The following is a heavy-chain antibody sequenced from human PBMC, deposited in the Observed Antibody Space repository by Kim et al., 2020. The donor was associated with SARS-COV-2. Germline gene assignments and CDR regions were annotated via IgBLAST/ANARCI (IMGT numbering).Heavy chain of an antibody. CDR2: ISWNSGSI. J-gene: IGHJ4*02. CDR3: AKGGRYGDAAFDY. CDR1: GFTFDDYA. Sequence: GGSLRLSCAASGFTFDDYAMHWVRQAPGKGLEWVSGISWNSGSIGYADSVKGRFTISRDNAKNSLYLQMNSLRAEDTALYYCAKGGRYGDAAFDYWGQGTLVTVSS. V-gene: IGHV3-9*01. D-gene: IGHD4-17*01.